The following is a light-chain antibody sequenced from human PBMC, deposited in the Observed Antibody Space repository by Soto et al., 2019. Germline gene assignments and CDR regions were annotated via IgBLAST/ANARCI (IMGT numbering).Light chain of an antibody. Sequence: QSALTQPASVTGSPGQSITISCTGTSSDVGAYKYVSWFQQHPGKAPKVMIYEVANRPSGVSHRFSGSKSGNTASLTISGLQAEDEADYYCSSYTTSSTWVFGGGTKVTVL. CDR3: SSYTTSSTWV. CDR1: SSDVGAYKY. V-gene: IGLV2-14*01. J-gene: IGLJ3*02. CDR2: EVA.